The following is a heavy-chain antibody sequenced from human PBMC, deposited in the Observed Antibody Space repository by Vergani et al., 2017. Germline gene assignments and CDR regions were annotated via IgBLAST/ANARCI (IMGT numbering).Heavy chain of an antibody. CDR1: GGSISSSSYY. J-gene: IGHJ4*02. Sequence: QLQLQESGPGLVKPSETLSLTCTVSGGSISSSSYYWGWIRQPPGKGLEWIGGIYYSGKTSYNPSRKSQVTISVDTSKNQFSLKLSSVTAADTAVYYCARVSDSSSYIDYWGQGTLVTVSS. CDR2: IYYSGKT. D-gene: IGHD3-22*01. CDR3: ARVSDSSSYIDY. V-gene: IGHV4-39*07.